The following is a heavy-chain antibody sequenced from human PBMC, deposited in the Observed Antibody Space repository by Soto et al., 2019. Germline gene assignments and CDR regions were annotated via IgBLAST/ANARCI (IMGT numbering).Heavy chain of an antibody. V-gene: IGHV3-13*04. J-gene: IGHJ4*02. Sequence: EVQLVESGGGLVQPGGSLRVSWSASGFSFSSYDIHWVRQGPGKGLEWVSASGTAGDTNYAGSVKGRFTISRENAKNSLYLQMNSLRAGDTAIYFCASAIGPTLFDYWGQGTLVTVSS. CDR3: ASAIGPTLFDY. CDR1: GFSFSSYD. D-gene: IGHD3-22*01. CDR2: SGTAGDT.